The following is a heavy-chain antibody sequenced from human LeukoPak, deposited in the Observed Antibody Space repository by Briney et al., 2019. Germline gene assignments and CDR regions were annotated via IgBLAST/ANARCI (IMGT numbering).Heavy chain of an antibody. Sequence: GGSLRLSCAASGFTFSRYWMSWVRQAPGKGLEWVANIKQDGSEKYYVDSVKGRFTISRDNAKNSLYLRMNSLRAEDTAVYYCARTHDYGDYSFDYWGQGTLVTVSS. CDR1: GFTFSRYW. CDR3: ARTHDYGDYSFDY. V-gene: IGHV3-7*01. CDR2: IKQDGSEK. D-gene: IGHD4-17*01. J-gene: IGHJ4*02.